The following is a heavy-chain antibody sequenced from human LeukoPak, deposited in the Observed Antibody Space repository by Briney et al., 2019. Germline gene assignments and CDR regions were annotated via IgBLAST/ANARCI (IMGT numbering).Heavy chain of an antibody. Sequence: SETLSLTCTVSGGSISGSSYYWGWIRQPPGKGLEWIGSIYYSGSTYYNPSLKSRVTISVDTSKNQFSLKLSSVTAADTAVYYCASGSYYYMDVWGKGTTVTVSS. J-gene: IGHJ6*03. CDR2: IYYSGST. CDR3: ASGSYYYMDV. CDR1: GGSISGSSYY. V-gene: IGHV4-39*01.